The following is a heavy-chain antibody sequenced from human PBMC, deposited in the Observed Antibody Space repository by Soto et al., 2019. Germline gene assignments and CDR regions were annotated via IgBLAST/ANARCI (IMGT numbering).Heavy chain of an antibody. CDR2: IRGTT. V-gene: IGHV3-48*01. CDR3: AREASLAFDR. J-gene: IGHJ3*02. Sequence: RQAPGKGLEWVSYIRGTTHYADSVKGRFTISRDNARSSLYLQMNRLRADDTAADSCAREASLAFDRGGQVTMFTVSS. D-gene: IGHD3-16*02.